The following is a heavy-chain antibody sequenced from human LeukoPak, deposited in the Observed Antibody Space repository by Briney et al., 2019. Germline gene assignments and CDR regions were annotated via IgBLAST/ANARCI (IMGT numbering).Heavy chain of an antibody. D-gene: IGHD2-2*02. CDR3: ARGADCSSTSCYKGDWFDP. CDR2: ISSSGSYI. V-gene: IGHV3-21*01. Sequence: PAGSLRLSCAASRFTFSSYNMNWVRQAPGKGLEWVSFISSSGSYIYYADSVRGRFTISRHDAENSLYLQMNSLRAEDTAVYYCARGADCSSTSCYKGDWFDPWGQGTLVTVSS. CDR1: RFTFSSYN. J-gene: IGHJ5*02.